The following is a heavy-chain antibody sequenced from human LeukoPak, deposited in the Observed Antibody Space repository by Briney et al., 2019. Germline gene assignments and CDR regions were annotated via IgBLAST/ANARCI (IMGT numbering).Heavy chain of an antibody. J-gene: IGHJ6*02. CDR3: ARALDGSGRGYYYYGMDV. CDR2: ISPYNGNT. CDR1: EGTFSSYA. V-gene: IGHV1-18*01. D-gene: IGHD3-10*01. Sequence: ASVKVSCKASEGTFSSYAISWVRQAPGQGLEWMGWISPYNGNTDYAQRLQGRVTMTTDTSTSTAYMELRSLRSDDTAVYYCARALDGSGRGYYYYGMDVWGQGTTVTVSS.